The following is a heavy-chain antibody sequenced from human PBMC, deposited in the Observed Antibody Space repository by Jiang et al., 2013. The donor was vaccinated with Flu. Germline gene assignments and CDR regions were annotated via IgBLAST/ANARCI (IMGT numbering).Heavy chain of an antibody. V-gene: IGHV1-46*01. CDR3: ARDISNKAAGLLVWLDP. CDR2: INPSGTGT. Sequence: EVKKPGASVKVSCKASGYIFTDHYMHWVRQAPGQGLEWMGLINPSGTGTKYAQKFQGRVTMTRDTSTSTDYMELNSLRSEDTAVYYCARDISNKAAGLLVWLDPWGQGTLVTVSS. D-gene: IGHD2-8*02. J-gene: IGHJ5*02. CDR1: GYIFTDHY.